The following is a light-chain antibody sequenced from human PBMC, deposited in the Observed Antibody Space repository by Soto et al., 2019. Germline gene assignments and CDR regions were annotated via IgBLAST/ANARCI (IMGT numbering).Light chain of an antibody. J-gene: IGLJ2*01. CDR3: CSYAGSSTYVV. Sequence: QSALTQSASVSGSPGQSITISCTGTSSDVGSYNLVSWYQQHPGKAPKLMIYEGSKRPSGVSNRFSGSKSGNTASRTISGLQAEDEADYYCCSYAGSSTYVVFGGGTKVTVL. CDR1: SSDVGSYNL. V-gene: IGLV2-23*01. CDR2: EGS.